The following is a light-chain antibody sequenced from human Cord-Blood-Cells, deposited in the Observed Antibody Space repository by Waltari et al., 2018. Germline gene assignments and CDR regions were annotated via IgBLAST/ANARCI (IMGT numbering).Light chain of an antibody. CDR2: RNN. V-gene: IGLV1-47*01. J-gene: IGLJ2*01. Sequence: QSVLTQPPSASGTPGQRVTISCSGSSSNIGSNYVYWYQQLQGTAPKLLIDRNNQRPSGVPDRFSGSKSGTAASLAIGGLRSEDEADYYCAAWDDSLSGVVFGGGTKLTVL. CDR3: AAWDDSLSGVV. CDR1: SSNIGSNY.